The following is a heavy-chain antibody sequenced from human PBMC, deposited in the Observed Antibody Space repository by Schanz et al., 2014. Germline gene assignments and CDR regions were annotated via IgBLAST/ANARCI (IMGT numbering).Heavy chain of an antibody. CDR3: AKGRMTATNFFDS. V-gene: IGHV3-23*04. Sequence: VQLVESGGGVVRPGGSLRLSCAASGFTFSSYAMSWVRQAPGKGLEWVSAINGNGGITYYADPVKGRFTISRDNAKNALYLQMNSLRAEDTAVYYCAKGRMTATNFFDSWGQGTLVTVSS. CDR2: INGNGGIT. CDR1: GFTFSSYA. D-gene: IGHD1-7*01. J-gene: IGHJ4*02.